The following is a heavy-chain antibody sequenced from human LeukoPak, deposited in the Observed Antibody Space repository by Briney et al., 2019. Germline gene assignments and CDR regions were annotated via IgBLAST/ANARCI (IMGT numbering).Heavy chain of an antibody. CDR3: ARDVSRTSWTWR. J-gene: IGHJ3*01. V-gene: IGHV4-39*02. CDR1: GGSITDTNYY. CDR2: IYYTGTT. Sequence: SETLSLSCSVSGGSITDTNYYWAWIRQPPGKGLEWIANIYYTGTTYYNPSLKSRVTISVDTSNNQFSLKLSSVTAADTAVYYCARDVSRTSWTWRWGQGTVVTVSS. D-gene: IGHD2-2*01.